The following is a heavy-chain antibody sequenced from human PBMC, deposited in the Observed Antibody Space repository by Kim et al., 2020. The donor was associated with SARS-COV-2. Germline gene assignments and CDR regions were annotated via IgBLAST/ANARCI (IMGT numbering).Heavy chain of an antibody. Sequence: SETLSLTCAVYGGSFSGYYWSWIRQPPGKGLEWIGEINHSRSTNYNPSLKSRVTISVDTSKNQFSLKLSSVTAADTAVYYCRQEAAAGTNLYYYGMDVWGQGTTVTVSS. J-gene: IGHJ6*02. CDR1: GGSFSGYY. CDR3: RQEAAAGTNLYYYGMDV. V-gene: IGHV4-34*01. D-gene: IGHD6-13*01. CDR2: INHSRST.